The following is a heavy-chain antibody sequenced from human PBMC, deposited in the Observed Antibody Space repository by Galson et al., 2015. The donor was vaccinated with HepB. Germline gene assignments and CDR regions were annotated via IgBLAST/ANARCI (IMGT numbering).Heavy chain of an antibody. V-gene: IGHV3-73*01. CDR2: IRSKASSHAT. CDR3: ARLGDLSGYSSL. Sequence: PRLSCAASGFTFSGSAIHWVRQASGKGLEWVGRIRSKASSHATAYTASLKGRFTISRDDSKNTAYLHMNSLKTEDTAVYYCARLGDLSGYSSLWGQGTLVTVSS. J-gene: IGHJ4*02. CDR1: GFTFSGSA. D-gene: IGHD6-19*01.